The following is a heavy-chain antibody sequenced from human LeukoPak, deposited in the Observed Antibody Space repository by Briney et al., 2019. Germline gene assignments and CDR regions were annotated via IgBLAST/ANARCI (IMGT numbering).Heavy chain of an antibody. V-gene: IGHV4-31*03. J-gene: IGHJ3*02. Sequence: SETLSLTCTVSGASISGSSYYWVWIRQHPGKGLEWIGYIYYSGSTYYNPSLKSRVTISVDTSKNQFSLKLSSVTAADTAVYYCARENADRDGYNQSPGAFDIWGQGTMVTVSS. D-gene: IGHD5-24*01. CDR2: IYYSGST. CDR3: ARENADRDGYNQSPGAFDI. CDR1: GASISGSSYY.